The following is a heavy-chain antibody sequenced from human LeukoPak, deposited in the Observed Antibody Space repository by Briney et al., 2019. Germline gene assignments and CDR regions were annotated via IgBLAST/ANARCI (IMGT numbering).Heavy chain of an antibody. V-gene: IGHV4-59*01. CDR3: ARLGYSSSPYYYYYMDV. J-gene: IGHJ6*03. D-gene: IGHD6-13*01. CDR2: IYYSGST. CDR1: GGSISSYY. Sequence: SETLSLTCTVSGGSISSYYWSWIRQPPGKGLEWIGYIYYSGSTNYNPSLKSRVTISVDTSKNQFSLKLNSVTAEDTAVYYCARLGYSSSPYYYYYMDVWGKGTTVTISS.